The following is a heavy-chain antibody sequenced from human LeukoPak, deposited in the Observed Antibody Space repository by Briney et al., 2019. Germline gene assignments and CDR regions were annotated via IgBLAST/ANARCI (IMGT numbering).Heavy chain of an antibody. Sequence: SVKVSCKASGGTFSSYAISWVRQAPGQGLEWMGGIIPIFGTANYAQKFQGRVTITADESTSTAYMELSSLRSEDTAVYYYATTYGSGSYFLDYWGQGTLVTVSS. V-gene: IGHV1-69*13. CDR1: GGTFSSYA. J-gene: IGHJ4*02. D-gene: IGHD3-10*01. CDR2: IIPIFGTA. CDR3: ATTYGSGSYFLDY.